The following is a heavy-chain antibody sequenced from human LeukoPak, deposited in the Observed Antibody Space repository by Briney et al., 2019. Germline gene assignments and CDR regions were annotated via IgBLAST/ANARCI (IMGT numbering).Heavy chain of an antibody. CDR1: GGSISSYY. J-gene: IGHJ2*01. CDR2: IYTSWST. D-gene: IGHD2/OR15-2a*01. CDR3: ARWGLRSNWYFDL. V-gene: IGHV4-4*07. Sequence: SETLTLTCTVSGGSISSYYWSWIRQPAGKGLKWIGRIYTSWSTNYNPSLKSRVTMSVDTSKNQFSLKLSSLTAADTAVYYCARWGLRSNWYFDLWGRGTLVTVSS.